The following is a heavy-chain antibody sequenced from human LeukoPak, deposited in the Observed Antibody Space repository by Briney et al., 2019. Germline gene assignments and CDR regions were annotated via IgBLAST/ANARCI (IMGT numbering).Heavy chain of an antibody. CDR3: ARVRFLEWSDY. V-gene: IGHV3-7*01. Sequence: GGSLRLSCEPSGFSLRSFWMTWVRQAPGKGPEWVANINQEGSEKYYGDSVKGRFTISRDNAKNTLYLEMNSLRAEDTAVHYCARVRFLEWSDYWGQGTLVTVSS. CDR1: GFSLRSFW. J-gene: IGHJ4*02. D-gene: IGHD3-3*01. CDR2: INQEGSEK.